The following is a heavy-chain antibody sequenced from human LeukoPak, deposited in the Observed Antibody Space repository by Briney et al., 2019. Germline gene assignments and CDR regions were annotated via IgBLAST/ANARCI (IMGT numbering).Heavy chain of an antibody. V-gene: IGHV3-30*04. Sequence: QTGGSLRLSCAASGFTFSSYAMHWVRQAPGKGLEWVAVISYDGSNKYYADSVKGRFTISRDNSKNTLYLQMNSLRAEDTAVYYCARDHWNYAYYPPGIAAAGDYWGQGTLVTVSS. CDR3: ARDHWNYAYYPPGIAAAGDY. CDR2: ISYDGSNK. CDR1: GFTFSSYA. J-gene: IGHJ4*02. D-gene: IGHD6-13*01.